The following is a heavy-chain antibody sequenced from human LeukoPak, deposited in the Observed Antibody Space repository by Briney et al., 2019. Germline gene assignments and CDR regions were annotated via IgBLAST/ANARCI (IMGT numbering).Heavy chain of an antibody. Sequence: GASVKVSCKVSGYTLTELSMHWVRQAPGKGLEWMGGFDPEDGETIYAQKFQGRVTMTEDTSTDTAYMELSSLRSEDTAVYYCATFPRYCSSTSCYTSQYYYYYGMDVWGQGTTVTVSS. V-gene: IGHV1-24*01. J-gene: IGHJ6*02. CDR3: ATFPRYCSSTSCYTSQYYYYYGMDV. CDR2: FDPEDGET. D-gene: IGHD2-2*02. CDR1: GYTLTELS.